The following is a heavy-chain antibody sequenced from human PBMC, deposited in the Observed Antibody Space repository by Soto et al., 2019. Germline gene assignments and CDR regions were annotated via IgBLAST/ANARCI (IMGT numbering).Heavy chain of an antibody. V-gene: IGHV1-69*01. CDR1: GGTFSSYA. Sequence: QVQLVQSGAEVKKPGSSVKVSCKASGGTFSSYASSWVRQAPGQGLEWMGGIIPIFGTANYAQKFQGRVTITADESTSTAYMELSSLRSEDTAVYYCAREQNYYDSSGYYGAFDIWGQGTMVTVSS. CDR3: AREQNYYDSSGYYGAFDI. J-gene: IGHJ3*02. CDR2: IIPIFGTA. D-gene: IGHD3-22*01.